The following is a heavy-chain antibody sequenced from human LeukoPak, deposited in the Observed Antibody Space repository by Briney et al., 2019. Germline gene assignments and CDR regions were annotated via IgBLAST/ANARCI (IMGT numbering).Heavy chain of an antibody. V-gene: IGHV1-3*04. J-gene: IGHJ4*02. CDR1: GYIFTSYP. CDR3: ARDRAMADY. CDR2: INTGNGNT. D-gene: IGHD5-18*01. Sequence: ASVKVSCKASGYIFTSYPIHWVRQAPGQRLEWMGWINTGNGNTKYSQKFEGRVTVTRDTSATAAYMELSSLRSEDTAVYYCARDRAMADYWGQGTLVTVSS.